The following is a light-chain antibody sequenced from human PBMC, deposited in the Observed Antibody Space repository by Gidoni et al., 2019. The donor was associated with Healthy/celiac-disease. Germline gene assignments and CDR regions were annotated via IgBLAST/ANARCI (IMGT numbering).Light chain of an antibody. J-gene: IGKJ1*01. CDR3: QQSYSTPRT. CDR2: AAS. Sequence: DIQLTQSPSSLSASVGDRVTITCRASQSISSYLNWYQQKPGKAPKLLIYAASSLQSGVPSRFSGSGSGTDFTLTISSLQPEEFATYYCQQSYSTPRTFDQXTKVEIK. CDR1: QSISSY. V-gene: IGKV1-39*01.